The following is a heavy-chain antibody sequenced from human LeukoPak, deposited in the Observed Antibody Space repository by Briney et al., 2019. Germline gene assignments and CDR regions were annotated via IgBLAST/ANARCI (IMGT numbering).Heavy chain of an antibody. CDR1: GFTFSSYA. CDR3: ASSPLGGYSGSSSAFDY. V-gene: IGHV3-30*04. CDR2: ISYDGSNK. J-gene: IGHJ4*02. Sequence: QSGGSLRLSCAASGFTFSSYAMHWVRQAPGKGLEWVAVISYDGSNKYYPDSVMGRFTISRDNSRNSLYLQMNSLTAEDTAVYYCASSPLGGYSGSSSAFDYWGQGTLVTVSS. D-gene: IGHD1-26*01.